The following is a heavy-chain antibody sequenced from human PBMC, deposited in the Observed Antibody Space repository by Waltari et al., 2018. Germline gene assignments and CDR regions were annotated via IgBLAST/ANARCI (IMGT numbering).Heavy chain of an antibody. CDR2: INTGNGNT. Sequence: QVQLVQSGAEVKKPGASVKVSCTASGFTFKPYPFHWVRQAPGQRLEWMGWINTGNGNTKYSQKFQARVTFTRDTSASTAYMELSSLTSEDTAVYYCARDGGYYYMDVWGTGTTVTVSS. V-gene: IGHV1-3*04. J-gene: IGHJ6*03. CDR1: GFTFKPYP. CDR3: ARDGGYYYMDV.